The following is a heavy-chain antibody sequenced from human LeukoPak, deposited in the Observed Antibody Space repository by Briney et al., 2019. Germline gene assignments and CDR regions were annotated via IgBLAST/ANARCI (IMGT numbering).Heavy chain of an antibody. CDR2: IYYSGST. CDR1: GGSIFSYY. V-gene: IGHV4-59*12. D-gene: IGHD6-13*01. Sequence: PSETLSLTCTVSGGSIFSYYWSWIRQPPGKGLEWMGYIYYSGSTNYNPSLKSRVTISVDTSKNQFSLRVSSVTAADTAVYYCARDRSSSWYSLHYYYGMDVWGQGTTVTVSS. J-gene: IGHJ6*02. CDR3: ARDRSSSWYSLHYYYGMDV.